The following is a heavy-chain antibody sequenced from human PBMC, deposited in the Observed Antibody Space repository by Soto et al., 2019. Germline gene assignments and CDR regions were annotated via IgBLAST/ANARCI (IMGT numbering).Heavy chain of an antibody. V-gene: IGHV1-46*01. CDR3: ARSTMTFYYFDF. Sequence: GASVKVSCKASGYTFTSYYMHWVRQAPGQGLEWMGVIEPSGGSKSYTQKFQDRITMTRDTSTSTVYMELSSLRSEDTAVYYCARSTMTFYYFDFWSQGTLVIVSS. D-gene: IGHD4-17*01. CDR2: IEPSGGSK. CDR1: GYTFTSYY. J-gene: IGHJ4*02.